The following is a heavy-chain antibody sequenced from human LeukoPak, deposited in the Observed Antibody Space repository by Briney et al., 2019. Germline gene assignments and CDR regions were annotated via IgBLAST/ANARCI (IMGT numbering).Heavy chain of an antibody. CDR1: GFTFNNYG. D-gene: IGHD7-27*01. Sequence: GGSLTLSCAASGFTFNNYGIHWVRQAPGKGLEWVAFIRYDGNNKYYADSVKGRFTISRDNSKNTQYLQMNSLRVEDTAVYYCARDLAWGAFDYWGQGTLVTVSS. CDR3: ARDLAWGAFDY. J-gene: IGHJ4*02. CDR2: IRYDGNNK. V-gene: IGHV3-30*02.